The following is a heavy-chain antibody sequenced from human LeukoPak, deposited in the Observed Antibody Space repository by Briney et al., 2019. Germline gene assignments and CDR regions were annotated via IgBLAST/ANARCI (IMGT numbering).Heavy chain of an antibody. D-gene: IGHD3-22*01. CDR2: INPSGGST. Sequence: ASVKVSCKASGYTITNNYMHWVRQAPGQGLEWMGVINPSGGSTSYAQKFQGRVTMTRDMSTSTVYMELSSLRSEDTAVYYCARDSGADSSGYHNYYYYYYMVVWGKGTTVTISS. J-gene: IGHJ6*03. CDR3: ARDSGADSSGYHNYYYYYYMVV. V-gene: IGHV1-46*01. CDR1: GYTITNNY.